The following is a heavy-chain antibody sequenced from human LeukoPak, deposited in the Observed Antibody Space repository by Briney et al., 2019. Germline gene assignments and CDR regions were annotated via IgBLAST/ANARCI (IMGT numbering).Heavy chain of an antibody. Sequence: PGGSLRLSCAASGFIFRYYWMYWVRQAPGKGLVWVSRINGDGSSTTYAESVKGRFTISRDNAKNTLYLQMNSLRAEDTAVYYCARDGTNWSNWFDPWGQGTLVTVSS. V-gene: IGHV3-74*01. CDR1: GFIFRYYW. CDR2: INGDGSST. D-gene: IGHD1-1*01. CDR3: ARDGTNWSNWFDP. J-gene: IGHJ5*02.